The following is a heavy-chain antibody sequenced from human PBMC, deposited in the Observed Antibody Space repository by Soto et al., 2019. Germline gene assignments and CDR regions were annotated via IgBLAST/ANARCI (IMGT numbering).Heavy chain of an antibody. J-gene: IGHJ6*02. CDR3: TTEVSGYNTYYYYYGMDV. Sequence: GGSLRLSCAASGFTFSNAWMNWVRQAPGKGLELVGRIKSKTDGGTTDYAAPVKGRFTISGDDSKNTLYLQMNSLKTEDTAVYYCTTEVSGYNTYYYYYGMDVWGQGTTVTGSS. CDR2: IKSKTDGGTT. D-gene: IGHD5-12*01. CDR1: GFTFSNAW. V-gene: IGHV3-15*07.